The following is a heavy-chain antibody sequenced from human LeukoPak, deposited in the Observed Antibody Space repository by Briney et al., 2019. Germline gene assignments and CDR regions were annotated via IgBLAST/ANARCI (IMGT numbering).Heavy chain of an antibody. CDR1: GFTFSDHP. D-gene: IGHD1-26*01. Sequence: GGSLRLSCAASGFTFSDHPMNWVRQAPGEGLEWVSYISGGSDSIYYADSVKGRFTISRDNAKNSLYLQMDSLRDEDTAVYFCARDRPPVGAIDYWGQGTLVTVSS. CDR2: ISGGSDSI. CDR3: ARDRPPVGAIDY. V-gene: IGHV3-48*02. J-gene: IGHJ4*02.